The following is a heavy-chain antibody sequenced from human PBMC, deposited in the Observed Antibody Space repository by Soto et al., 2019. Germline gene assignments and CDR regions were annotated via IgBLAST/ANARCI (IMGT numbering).Heavy chain of an antibody. J-gene: IGHJ5*02. V-gene: IGHV1-18*01. CDR3: ARDRGVGVANWFDP. D-gene: IGHD2-15*01. CDR1: GYTFTSYV. CDR2: ISAYNGNT. Sequence: ASVKVSCKASGYTFTSYVISWVRQAPGQGLEWMGWISAYNGNTNYAQKLQGRVTMTTDTSTSTAYMELRSLRSDDTAVYYCARDRGVGVANWFDPWGQGTLVTVSS.